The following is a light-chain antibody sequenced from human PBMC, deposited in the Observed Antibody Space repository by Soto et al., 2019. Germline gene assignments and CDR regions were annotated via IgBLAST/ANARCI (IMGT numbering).Light chain of an antibody. CDR1: QSLLHSNGYNY. J-gene: IGKJ2*01. V-gene: IGKV2-28*01. CDR2: LGS. Sequence: DIVMTQSPLSLPVTPGEPASISCRSSQSLLHSNGYNYLDWYLQKPGQSPQLLIYLGSNRASGVPDRFSGSGSGIDFTLKISRVEAEDVGVYYCMQALQTPRYTFGQGTKLEIK. CDR3: MQALQTPRYT.